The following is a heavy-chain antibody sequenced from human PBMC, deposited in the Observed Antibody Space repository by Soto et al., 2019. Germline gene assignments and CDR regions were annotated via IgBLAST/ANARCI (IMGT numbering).Heavy chain of an antibody. J-gene: IGHJ4*02. D-gene: IGHD1-1*01. V-gene: IGHV3-23*01. CDR3: ARSEMTYNWND. Sequence: GGSLRLSCAASGFTFRGDAMSWVRQAPGKGLEWVSSISGSGEMTHYAESVRGRFAISRDNSKNTLYLQMESLRDEDTALYYCARSEMTYNWNDWGKGTLVTVSS. CDR2: ISGSGEMT. CDR1: GFTFRGDA.